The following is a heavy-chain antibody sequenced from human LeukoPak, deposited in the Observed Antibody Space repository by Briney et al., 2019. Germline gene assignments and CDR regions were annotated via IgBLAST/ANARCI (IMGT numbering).Heavy chain of an antibody. V-gene: IGHV1-69*13. Sequence: SVKVSCKASGGTFSSYAISWVRQAPGQGLEWMGGIIPIFGTANYAQKFQGRGTITADESTSTAYMELSSLRSEDTAVYYCARVIEQWLENLGYYYYMDVWGKGTTVTVSS. CDR1: GGTFSSYA. D-gene: IGHD6-19*01. J-gene: IGHJ6*03. CDR3: ARVIEQWLENLGYYYYMDV. CDR2: IIPIFGTA.